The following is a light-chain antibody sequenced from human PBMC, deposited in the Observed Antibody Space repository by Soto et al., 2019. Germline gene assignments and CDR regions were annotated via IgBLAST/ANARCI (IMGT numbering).Light chain of an antibody. CDR3: AAWDDSLSGLYV. CDR2: RNN. J-gene: IGLJ1*01. CDR1: SSNIGSNY. V-gene: IGLV1-47*01. Sequence: QSVLTQPPSASGTPGQRVTISCSGSSSNIGSNYVYWYQQLPGTAPKLLIYRNNQRPSGVPDRWSGSKSGTSASLAISGLRYEDEADYYCAAWDDSLSGLYVFGTGTKLTVL.